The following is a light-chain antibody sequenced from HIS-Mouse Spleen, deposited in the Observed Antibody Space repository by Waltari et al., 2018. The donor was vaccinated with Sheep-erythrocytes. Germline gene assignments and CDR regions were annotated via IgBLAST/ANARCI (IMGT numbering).Light chain of an antibody. J-gene: IGLJ2*01. V-gene: IGLV3-1*01. CDR3: QAWDSSTAV. CDR1: KLGDKY. CDR2: QDS. Sequence: SYELTHPPSLSVSPGQTPRFTGSGDKLGDKYACWYQQKPGKSPVLVIYQDSKRPSGIPERFSGSNSGNTATLTISGTQAMDEADYYCQAWDSSTAVFGGGTKLTVL.